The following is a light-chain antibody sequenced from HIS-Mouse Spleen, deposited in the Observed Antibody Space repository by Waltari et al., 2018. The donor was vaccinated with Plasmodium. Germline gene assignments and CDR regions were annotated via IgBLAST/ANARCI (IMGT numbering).Light chain of an antibody. V-gene: IGLV3-25*03. CDR2: KDS. J-gene: IGLJ3*02. CDR3: QSADSSGTPNWV. Sequence: SYELTQPPSVSVSPGQTARITCSGDALPKQYAYWYQQKPGQAPVLVRYKDSERPSGIPERCSGSSSGTTVTLTISGVQAEDEADYYCQSADSSGTPNWVFGGGTKLTVL. CDR1: ALPKQY.